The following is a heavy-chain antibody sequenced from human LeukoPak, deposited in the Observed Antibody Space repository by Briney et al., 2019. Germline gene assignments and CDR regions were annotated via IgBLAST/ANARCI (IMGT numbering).Heavy chain of an antibody. J-gene: IGHJ4*02. V-gene: IGHV4-61*02. D-gene: IGHD5-24*01. CDR2: IFTSGNT. Sequence: SETLSLTCTVSGGSIGSGPYYWTWIPPPSGKGLEWLGRIFTSGNTNYKSSLKSRVTITLDTSNNLFSLRLSSVTAADTAVYYCARVFSDGSENDYWGQGTLVTVSS. CDR1: GGSIGSGPYY. CDR3: ARVFSDGSENDY.